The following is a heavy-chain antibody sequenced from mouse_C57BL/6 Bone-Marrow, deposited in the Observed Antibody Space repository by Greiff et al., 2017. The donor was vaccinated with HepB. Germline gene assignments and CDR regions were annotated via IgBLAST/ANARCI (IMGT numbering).Heavy chain of an antibody. CDR3: ARGIYSAFAY. V-gene: IGHV1-18*01. D-gene: IGHD2-1*01. Sequence: EVKLQESGPELVKPGASVKIPCKASGYTFTDYNMDWVKQSHGKSLEWIGDINPNNGGTIYNQKFKGKATLTVDKSSSTAYMELRSLTSEDTAVYYCARGIYSAFAYWGQGTLVTVSA. CDR2: INPNNGGT. CDR1: GYTFTDYN. J-gene: IGHJ3*01.